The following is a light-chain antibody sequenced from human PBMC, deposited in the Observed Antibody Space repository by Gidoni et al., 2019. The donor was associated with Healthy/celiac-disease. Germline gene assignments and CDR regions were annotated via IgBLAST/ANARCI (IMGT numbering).Light chain of an antibody. CDR2: LGS. V-gene: IGKV2-28*01. J-gene: IGKJ1*01. CDR1: QSLLHSNGYNY. CDR3: RQALQTPRT. Sequence: DIVMTQSPLSLPVPPAEPASISCRSSQSLLHSNGYNYLEWYLPKPGQSPQLLIYLGSNRASGVPERLSGRGSGTDFTLKISRVEAEDVGVYYCRQALQTPRTFGQGTKVEIK.